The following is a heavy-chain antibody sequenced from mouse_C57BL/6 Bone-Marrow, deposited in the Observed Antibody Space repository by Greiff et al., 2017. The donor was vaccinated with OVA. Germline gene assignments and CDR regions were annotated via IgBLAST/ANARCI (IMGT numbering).Heavy chain of an antibody. D-gene: IGHD1-1*02. CDR2: ISSGGDYI. V-gene: IGHV5-9-1*02. J-gene: IGHJ3*01. CDR3: TGEGLWSWFAY. Sequence: EVKLVEPGEGLVKPGGSLKLSCAASGFTFSSYAMSWVRQTPEKRLEWVAYISSGGDYIYYADTVKGRFTISRDNARNTLYLQMSSLKSEDTAVYYCTGEGLWSWFAYWGQGTLVTVSA. CDR1: GFTFSSYA.